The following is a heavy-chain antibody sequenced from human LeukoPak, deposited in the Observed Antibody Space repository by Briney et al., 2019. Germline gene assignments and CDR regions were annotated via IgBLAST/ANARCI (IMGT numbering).Heavy chain of an antibody. J-gene: IGHJ4*02. Sequence: SETLSLTCTVSGGSISSYYWSWIRQPPGKGLEWIGYIYYSGTTNHNPSLKSRVTISVDTSKNQSSLKLSSVTAADTAVYYCARGVYIAAAQYGYWGQGTLVTVSS. CDR1: GGSISSYY. V-gene: IGHV4-59*01. CDR2: IYYSGTT. CDR3: ARGVYIAAAQYGY. D-gene: IGHD6-13*01.